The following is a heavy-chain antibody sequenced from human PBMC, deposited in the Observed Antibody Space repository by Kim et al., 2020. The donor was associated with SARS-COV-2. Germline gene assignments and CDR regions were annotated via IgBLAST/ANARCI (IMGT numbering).Heavy chain of an antibody. CDR2: INHSGST. CDR1: GGSFSGYY. V-gene: IGHV4-34*01. D-gene: IGHD3-22*01. CDR3: ALPPTYDTYYYDSSGYYYRY. Sequence: SETLSLTCAVYGGSFSGYYWSWIRQPPGKGLEWIGEINHSGSTNYNPSLKSRVTISVDTSKNQFSLKLSSVTAADTAVYYCALPPTYDTYYYDSSGYYYRYWGQGTLVTVSS. J-gene: IGHJ4*02.